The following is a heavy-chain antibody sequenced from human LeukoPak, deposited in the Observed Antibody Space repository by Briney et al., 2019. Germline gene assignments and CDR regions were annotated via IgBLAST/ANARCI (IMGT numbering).Heavy chain of an antibody. Sequence: SQTLSLTCTVSGGSISSGDYYWSWIRQPPGKGLEWIGYIYYSGSTYYNPSLKSRVTISVDTSKDQFSLKLSSVTAADTAVYYCARDATTDAFDIWGQGTMVTVSS. V-gene: IGHV4-30-4*01. J-gene: IGHJ3*02. D-gene: IGHD4-11*01. CDR1: GGSISSGDYY. CDR3: ARDATTDAFDI. CDR2: IYYSGST.